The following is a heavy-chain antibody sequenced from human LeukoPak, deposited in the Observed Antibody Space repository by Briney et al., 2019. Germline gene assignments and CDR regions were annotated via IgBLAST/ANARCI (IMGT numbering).Heavy chain of an antibody. CDR2: ISGSGGST. CDR3: AKALTMRGFGFNY. J-gene: IGHJ4*02. V-gene: IGHV3-23*01. D-gene: IGHD3-22*01. CDR1: GLTFSSYA. Sequence: GGSLRLSCAASGLTFSSYAMSWVRQAPGKGLEWVSAISGSGGSTYCADSVKGRFTISRDNSKNTLYLQMNSLRAEDTAVYYCAKALTMRGFGFNYWGQGTLVTVSS.